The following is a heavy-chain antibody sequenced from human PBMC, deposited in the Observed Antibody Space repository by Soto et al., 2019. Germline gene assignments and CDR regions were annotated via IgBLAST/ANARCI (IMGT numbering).Heavy chain of an antibody. D-gene: IGHD5-12*01. CDR2: IHYNGNT. J-gene: IGHJ4*02. CDR3: AREGNLGRWLQPLAF. Sequence: SETLSLTCAVSGGSISSGGYSWSWIRQPPGKGLEWIGNIHYNGNTKYNPSLKSRVSMSVDTSKNQFSLRLISVTAADTAKYFCAREGNLGRWLQPLAFWGQGTLVTVSS. V-gene: IGHV4-61*08. CDR1: GGSISSGGYS.